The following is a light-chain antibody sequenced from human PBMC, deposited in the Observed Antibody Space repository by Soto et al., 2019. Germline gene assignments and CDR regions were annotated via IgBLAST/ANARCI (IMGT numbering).Light chain of an antibody. CDR3: CSYAGSPYV. Sequence: QSALTQPRSLSGSPGQSVAISCTGTSSDVGGYNYVSWYQQHPGKAPKLMIYDVSKRPSGVPDRFSGSKSGNTASLTISGLQAEDEADYCCSYAGSPYVFGTGTKVTVL. V-gene: IGLV2-11*01. J-gene: IGLJ1*01. CDR1: SSDVGGYNY. CDR2: DVS.